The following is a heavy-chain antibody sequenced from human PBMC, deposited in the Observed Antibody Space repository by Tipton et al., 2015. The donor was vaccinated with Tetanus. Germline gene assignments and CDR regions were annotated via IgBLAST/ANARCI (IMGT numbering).Heavy chain of an antibody. D-gene: IGHD2-15*01. CDR2: ISASGGGT. CDR3: AKDKCGGSCYIVYWYFDL. J-gene: IGHJ2*01. V-gene: IGHV3-23*01. CDR1: GFSFTNYA. Sequence: GSLRLSCAASGFSFTNYAMSWVRQAPGKGLEWVSGISASGGGTYYADSVKGRFTISRDNSKNTLYLQMNSLRAEDTAVYYCAKDKCGGSCYIVYWYFDLWGRGTLVPVSS.